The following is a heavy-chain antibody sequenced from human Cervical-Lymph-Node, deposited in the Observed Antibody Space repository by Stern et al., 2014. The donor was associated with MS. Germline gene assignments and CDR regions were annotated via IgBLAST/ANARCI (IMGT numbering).Heavy chain of an antibody. J-gene: IGHJ5*02. D-gene: IGHD6-13*01. Sequence: VQLVQSGAEVRKPGASAKLSCKASGYTFTSYGISWVRQAPGQGLEWMGWISVDNGNTDYAQKFQGRVTMTADTSTDTAYMELRRLRSDETAVYYCAVAAAGTSWFDPWGQGTLVTVTS. CDR3: AVAAAGTSWFDP. V-gene: IGHV1-18*01. CDR2: ISVDNGNT. CDR1: GYTFTSYG.